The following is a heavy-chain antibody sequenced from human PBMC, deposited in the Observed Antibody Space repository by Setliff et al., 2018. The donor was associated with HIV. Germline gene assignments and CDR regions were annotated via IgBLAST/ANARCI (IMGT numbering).Heavy chain of an antibody. CDR2: IYPGDSDT. CDR3: ARQGDYHILTGYYSGPHDAFDI. V-gene: IGHV5-51*01. CDR1: GYSFTNYW. D-gene: IGHD3-9*01. Sequence: PGESLTISCKGSGYSFTNYWIAWVRQMPGRGLEWMGIIYPGDSDTRYSPSFQGQVTISADKSIGTAYLQWSSLKASDTAMYYCARQGDYHILTGYYSGPHDAFDIWGQGTMVTVSS. J-gene: IGHJ3*02.